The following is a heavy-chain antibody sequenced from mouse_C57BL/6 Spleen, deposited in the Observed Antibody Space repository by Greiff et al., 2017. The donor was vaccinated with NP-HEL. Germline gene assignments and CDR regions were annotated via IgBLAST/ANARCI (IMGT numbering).Heavy chain of an antibody. D-gene: IGHD2-1*01. CDR3: ARNSLDGNYGYFDV. CDR2: IWSGGST. Sequence: QVQLKQSGPGLVQPSQSLSITCTVSGFSLTSYGVHWVRQSPGKGLEWLGVIWSGGSTDYNAAFISRLSISKDNSKSQVFFKMNSLQADDTAIYYCARNSLDGNYGYFDVWGTGTTVTVSS. J-gene: IGHJ1*03. V-gene: IGHV2-2*01. CDR1: GFSLTSYG.